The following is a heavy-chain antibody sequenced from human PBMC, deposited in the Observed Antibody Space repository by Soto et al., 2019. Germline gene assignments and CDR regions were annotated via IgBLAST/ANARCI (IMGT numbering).Heavy chain of an antibody. CDR3: ARDADYGDSYYYYGMDV. V-gene: IGHV3-30-3*01. D-gene: IGHD4-17*01. CDR2: ISDDGSNK. J-gene: IGHJ6*02. CDR1: GFTFSSYA. Sequence: GGSLRLSCAASGFTFSSYAMHWVRQAPGKGLEWVAVISDDGSNKYYADSVKGRFTVSRDNAKNTLYLQMNSLRAEDTAVYYCARDADYGDSYYYYGMDVWGQGTTVTVSS.